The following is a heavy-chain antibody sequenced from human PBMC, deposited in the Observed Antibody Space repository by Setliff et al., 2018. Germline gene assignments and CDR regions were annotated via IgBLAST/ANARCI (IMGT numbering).Heavy chain of an antibody. CDR1: GYTFTSFG. CDR3: ARERGDIVTTTSYYYYLDV. D-gene: IGHD5-12*01. Sequence: ASVKVSCKASGYTFTSFGISWVRRAPGQGLEWIGWISPNNGDIKYAQKLQDRVTMTIDTSTRTAYVEVRSLRSEDTAVYYCARERGDIVTTTSYYYYLDVWGKGTTVTVSS. J-gene: IGHJ6*03. CDR2: ISPNNGDI. V-gene: IGHV1-18*01.